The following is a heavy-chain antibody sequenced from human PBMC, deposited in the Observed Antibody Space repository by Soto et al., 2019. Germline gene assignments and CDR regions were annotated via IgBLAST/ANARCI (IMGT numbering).Heavy chain of an antibody. CDR1: GFTFSNYS. Sequence: EVQLVESGGGLVKPGGSLRLSCAASGFTFSNYSMNWVRQAPGKGLEWVSAISSSSSYIYYADSVKGRFTISRDNAKNSLCLQMNSLRAEDTAVYDCARGSYNSGWSLDYWGQGTLVTASS. CDR2: ISSSSSYI. D-gene: IGHD6-19*01. J-gene: IGHJ4*02. V-gene: IGHV3-21*01. CDR3: ARGSYNSGWSLDY.